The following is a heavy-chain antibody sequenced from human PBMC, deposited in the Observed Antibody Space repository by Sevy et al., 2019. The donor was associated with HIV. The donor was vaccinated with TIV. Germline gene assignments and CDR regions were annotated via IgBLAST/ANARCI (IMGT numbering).Heavy chain of an antibody. CDR1: GYTFTDYF. CDR3: ARGYTGHEEGDY. J-gene: IGHJ4*02. V-gene: IGHV1-2*02. D-gene: IGHD2-2*02. Sequence: ASVKVSCKASGYTFTDYFLHWVQQAPGQGLEWMGWINPHSGGTIFAQKFQGRVAMTRDTSISTAYLDLGRLRFDDTAVYYCARGYTGHEEGDYWGQGTLVTVSS. CDR2: INPHSGGT.